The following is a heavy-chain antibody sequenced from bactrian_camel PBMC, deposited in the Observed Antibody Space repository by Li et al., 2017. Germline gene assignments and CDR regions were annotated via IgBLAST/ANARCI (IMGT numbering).Heavy chain of an antibody. Sequence: HVQLVESGGGLVQPGGSLRLSCAASGYAVSTGCIGWFRQAPGKGREEVALIGTAGSTRYASSVKGRFTISQDNAKNTLNPQMNSLKPEDTAMYTCAAGRSTYSGSCLWRYWGQGTQVTVS. CDR3: AAGRSTYSGSCLWRY. CDR1: GYAVSTGC. CDR2: IGTAGST. J-gene: IGHJ4*01. D-gene: IGHD6*01. V-gene: IGHV3S53*01.